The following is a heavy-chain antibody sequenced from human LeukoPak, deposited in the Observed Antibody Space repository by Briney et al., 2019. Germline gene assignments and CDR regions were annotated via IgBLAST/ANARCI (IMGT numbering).Heavy chain of an antibody. CDR2: IYYSGST. D-gene: IGHD3-22*01. CDR3: ARHDSSGPYNAFDI. Sequence: RASETLSLTCTVSGGSISSYYWSWIRQPPGKGLEWIGHIYYSGSTNYNPSLKSRVTISVDTSKNQFSLKLSSVTAAETAVYYCARHDSSGPYNAFDIWGQGTMVTVSS. V-gene: IGHV4-59*08. CDR1: GGSISSYY. J-gene: IGHJ3*02.